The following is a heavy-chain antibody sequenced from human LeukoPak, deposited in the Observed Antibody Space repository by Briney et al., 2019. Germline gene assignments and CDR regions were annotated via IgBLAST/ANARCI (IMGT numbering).Heavy chain of an antibody. J-gene: IGHJ4*02. CDR2: ISWNSGSI. CDR3: AKDIRKYNNWYYFDY. V-gene: IGHV3-9*01. D-gene: IGHD1-1*01. CDR1: GFTFDDYA. Sequence: GGSLRLSCAASGFTFDDYAMHWVRQAPGKGLEWDSGISWNSGSIGYADSVKGRFTISRDNAKNSLYLQMNSLRAEDTALYYCAKDIRKYNNWYYFDYWGQGSLVAVSS.